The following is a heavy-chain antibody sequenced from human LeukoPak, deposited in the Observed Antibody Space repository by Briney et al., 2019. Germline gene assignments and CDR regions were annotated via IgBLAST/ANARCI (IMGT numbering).Heavy chain of an antibody. J-gene: IGHJ4*02. D-gene: IGHD2/OR15-2a*01. CDR2: ITTNGGST. CDR1: GFTFSSSS. CDR3: GKDRELGY. Sequence: GGSLRLSCAASGFTFSSSSMSWVRQAPGEGLEWVSAITTNGGSTFYADSVKGRFTISRDNSKNTLFLQMDSLRAEDTSVYYCGKDRELGYWGQGTLVTVSS. V-gene: IGHV3-23*01.